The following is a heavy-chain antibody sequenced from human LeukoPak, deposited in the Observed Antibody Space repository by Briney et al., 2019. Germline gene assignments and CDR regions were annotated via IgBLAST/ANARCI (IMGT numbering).Heavy chain of an antibody. Sequence: PSETLSLTCTVSGGSISSGGYYWSWMRQHPGKGLEWIGYIYYSGSTYYNPSLKSRVTISVDTSKNQFSLKLSSVTAADTAVYYCAGPRIDYFDYWGQGTLVTVSS. J-gene: IGHJ4*02. CDR1: GGSISSGGYY. CDR3: AGPRIDYFDY. CDR2: IYYSGST. V-gene: IGHV4-31*03.